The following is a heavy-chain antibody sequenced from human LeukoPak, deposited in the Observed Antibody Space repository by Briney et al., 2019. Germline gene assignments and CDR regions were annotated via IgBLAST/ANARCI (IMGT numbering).Heavy chain of an antibody. CDR2: INPNSGGT. CDR3: ARAISVVAARGAFDI. Sequence: ASVKVSCKASGYTFSGYYMHWVRQAPGQGLEWMGWINPNSGGTNYVQKFQGRVTMTRDTSISTAYMELSRLRSDDTAVYYCARAISVVAARGAFDIWGQGTMVTVSS. J-gene: IGHJ3*02. V-gene: IGHV1-2*02. D-gene: IGHD2-15*01. CDR1: GYTFSGYY.